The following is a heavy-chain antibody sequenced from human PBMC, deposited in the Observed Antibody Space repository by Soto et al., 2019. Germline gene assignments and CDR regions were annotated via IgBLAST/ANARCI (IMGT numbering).Heavy chain of an antibody. J-gene: IGHJ4*02. V-gene: IGHV1-8*01. CDR2: MNSNSGNT. CDR1: GYAFTIYD. CDR3: ARGEIDYIWGSYRLYYFDY. Sequence: ASVKVSCKASGYAFTIYDINWVRQATGQGLEWMGWMNSNSGNTGYAQKFQGRVNMTRNTSISTAYMKLSSLRSEDTAVYYCARGEIDYIWGSYRLYYFDYWGQGTLVTVSS. D-gene: IGHD3-16*02.